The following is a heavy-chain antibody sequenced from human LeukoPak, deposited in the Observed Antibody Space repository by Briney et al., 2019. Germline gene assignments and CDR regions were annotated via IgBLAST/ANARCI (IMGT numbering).Heavy chain of an antibody. CDR2: INSDGSST. CDR1: GFTFSSYW. Sequence: GGSLRLSCAASGFTFSSYWMHWVRQAPGKGLVWVSRINSDGSSTRNADSVKGRFTISRDNSKNTLYVQMSSLRAEDTAVYYCARSNNGGWGYCDYWGQGSLVTVSS. CDR3: ARSNNGGWGYCDY. J-gene: IGHJ4*02. V-gene: IGHV3-74*01. D-gene: IGHD3-16*01.